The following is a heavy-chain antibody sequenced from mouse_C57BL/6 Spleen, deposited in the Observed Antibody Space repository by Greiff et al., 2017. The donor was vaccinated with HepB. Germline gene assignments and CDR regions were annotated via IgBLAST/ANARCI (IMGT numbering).Heavy chain of an antibody. Sequence: EVQLQQSGPELVKPGASVKISCKASGYTFTDYYMNWVKQSHGKSLEWIGDINPNNGGTSYNQKFKGKATLTVDKSCSTADMELRSLTSEESAVYTMARRHSNYRFAYWGQGTLVTVPA. CDR1: GYTFTDYY. D-gene: IGHD2-5*01. CDR3: ARRHSNYRFAY. J-gene: IGHJ3*01. V-gene: IGHV1-26*01. CDR2: INPNNGGT.